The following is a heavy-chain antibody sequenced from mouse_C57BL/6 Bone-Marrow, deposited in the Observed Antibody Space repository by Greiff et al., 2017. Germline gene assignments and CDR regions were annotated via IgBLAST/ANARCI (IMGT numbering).Heavy chain of an antibody. V-gene: IGHV1-81*01. J-gene: IGHJ1*03. CDR2: IYPRSGNT. Sequence: VQLQQSGAELARPGASVKLSCKASGYTFTSYGISWVKQRTGQGLEWIGEIYPRSGNTYYNEKFKGKATLTADKSSSTAYMELRSLTSEDSAVYFCARDGYYYGSSYGWYCDVWGTGTTVTVSS. CDR3: ARDGYYYGSSYGWYCDV. CDR1: GYTFTSYG. D-gene: IGHD1-1*01.